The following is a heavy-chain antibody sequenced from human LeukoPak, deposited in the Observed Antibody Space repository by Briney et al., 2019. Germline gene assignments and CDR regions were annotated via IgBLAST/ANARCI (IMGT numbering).Heavy chain of an antibody. CDR2: ISSSSSYI. CDR3: ARDPGYAFGYGD. CDR1: GFTFSSYS. Sequence: GGSLRFSCAASGFTFSSYSMNWVRQAPGKGLEWVSSISSSSSYIYYADSVKGRFTISRDNAKNSLYLQMNSLRAEDTAVYYCARDPGYAFGYGDWGQGTLVTVSS. D-gene: IGHD4/OR15-4a*01. J-gene: IGHJ4*02. V-gene: IGHV3-21*01.